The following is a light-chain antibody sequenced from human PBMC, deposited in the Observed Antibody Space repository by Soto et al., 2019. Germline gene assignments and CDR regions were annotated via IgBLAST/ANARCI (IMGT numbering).Light chain of an antibody. CDR2: YDS. CDR1: NIGSKS. Sequence: SYELTQPPSVSVAPGKTARITCGGNNIGSKSVHWYQQKPGQATVLVIYYDSDRPSGIPERFSGSNSGNTATLTISRVEAXDEADYYCQVWDSSSDHVVFGGGTQLTVL. CDR3: QVWDSSSDHVV. V-gene: IGLV3-21*04. J-gene: IGLJ2*01.